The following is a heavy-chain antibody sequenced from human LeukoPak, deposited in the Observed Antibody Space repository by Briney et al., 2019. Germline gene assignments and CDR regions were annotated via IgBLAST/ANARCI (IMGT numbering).Heavy chain of an antibody. CDR2: IYTSGST. CDR3: ASGTLRHFEWLSNYYFMDV. D-gene: IGHD3-9*01. V-gene: IGHV4-61*02. Sequence: SETLSLTCTVSGGSISSGSYYWSWIRQPAGKGLEWIGRIYTSGSTNYNPALKSRVTISVDTSKNQFSLKLRSVTAADTAVYYCASGTLRHFEWLSNYYFMDVWGKGTTVTVSS. CDR1: GGSISSGSYY. J-gene: IGHJ6*03.